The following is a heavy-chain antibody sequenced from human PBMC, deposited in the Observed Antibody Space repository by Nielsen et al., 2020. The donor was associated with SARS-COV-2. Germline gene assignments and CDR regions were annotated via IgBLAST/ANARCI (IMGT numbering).Heavy chain of an antibody. V-gene: IGHV5-10-1*01. CDR2: IDPSDSYT. D-gene: IGHD3-22*01. Sequence: GGSLRLSCKGSGYSFTSYWISWVRQMPGKGLEWMGRIDPSDSYTNYSPSFQGHVTISADKSISTAYLQWSSLKASDTAMYYCARPYYDSSGMTIDAFDIWGQGTMVTVSS. CDR3: ARPYYDSSGMTIDAFDI. J-gene: IGHJ3*02. CDR1: GYSFTSYW.